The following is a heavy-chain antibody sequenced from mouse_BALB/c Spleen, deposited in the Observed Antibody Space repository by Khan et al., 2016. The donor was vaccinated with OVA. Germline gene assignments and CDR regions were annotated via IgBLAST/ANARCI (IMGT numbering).Heavy chain of an antibody. D-gene: IGHD2-3*01. CDR3: SRCYDGYYYTVDY. CDR1: GFSLTTYG. J-gene: IGHJ4*01. Sequence: QVQLKESGPGLVAPSQSLSITCTVSGFSLTTYGVHWVRQPPGKGLEWLGVIWAGGDTNYNSALMSRLCISKDDSKSQVVLIMNSLQTDDTAMYYGSRCYDGYYYTVDYWGQGTSVTVSS. V-gene: IGHV2-9*02. CDR2: IWAGGDT.